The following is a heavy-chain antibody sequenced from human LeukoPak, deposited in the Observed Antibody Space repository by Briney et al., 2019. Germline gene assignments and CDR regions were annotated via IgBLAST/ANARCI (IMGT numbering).Heavy chain of an antibody. V-gene: IGHV3-23*01. CDR3: AKDNKGIAAAGSDAFDI. CDR1: GFTFSSYA. J-gene: IGHJ3*02. Sequence: GGSLRLSCAASGFTFSSYAMSWVRPAPGKGLEWVSAISGSGGSTYYADSVKGRFTISRDNSKNTLYLQMNSLRAEDTAVYYCAKDNKGIAAAGSDAFDIWGQGTMVTVSS. CDR2: ISGSGGST. D-gene: IGHD6-13*01.